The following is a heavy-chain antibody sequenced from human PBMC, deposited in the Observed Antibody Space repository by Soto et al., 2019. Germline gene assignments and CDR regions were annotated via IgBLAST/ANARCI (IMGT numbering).Heavy chain of an antibody. Sequence: QITLKESGPTLVRPTQTLTLTCTFSGFSLSTTGVGVGWIRQPPGKALKWLALIYWVDDKRYSPSLKSNLTITKYTAINDVIPTKTPLDPVDTATYYRAPRHSDYGFGRERANYFAPWGQGTLVTVSS. CDR3: APRHSDYGFGRERANYFAP. J-gene: IGHJ5*02. V-gene: IGHV2-5*02. D-gene: IGHD3-10*01. CDR2: IYWVDDK. CDR1: GFSLSTTGVG.